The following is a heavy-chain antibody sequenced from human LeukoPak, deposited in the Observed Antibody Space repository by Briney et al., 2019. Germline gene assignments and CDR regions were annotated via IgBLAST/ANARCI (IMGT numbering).Heavy chain of an antibody. D-gene: IGHD2-15*01. Sequence: GESLKISCKGSGYSFSTYWIGWVRQMPGKGLEWMGIIYPGDSDTRYSPPFQGQVTISADKSISTAYLQWSSLKASDTAMYYCARTSCGGSCYSGNWFDPWGQGTLVTVSS. CDR3: ARTSCGGSCYSGNWFDP. J-gene: IGHJ5*02. CDR2: IYPGDSDT. V-gene: IGHV5-51*01. CDR1: GYSFSTYW.